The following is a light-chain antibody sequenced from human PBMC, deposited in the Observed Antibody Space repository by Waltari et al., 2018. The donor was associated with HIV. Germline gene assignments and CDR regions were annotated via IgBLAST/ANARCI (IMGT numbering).Light chain of an antibody. CDR1: RSIRTY. CDR3: EQNYDFPRT. CDR2: SAS. V-gene: IGKV1-39*01. J-gene: IGKJ1*01. Sequence: DIQMTQSPSSLSASVGDSVTFTCRSSRSIRTYLNWYQKISGRPPRLLIFSASSLQSGVSSRFSGGGSGTEFTLTINNLQPEDFATYYCEQNYDFPRTFGQGTTVA.